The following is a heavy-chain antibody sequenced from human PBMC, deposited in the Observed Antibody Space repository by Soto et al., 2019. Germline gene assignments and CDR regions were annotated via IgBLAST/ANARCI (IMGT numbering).Heavy chain of an antibody. V-gene: IGHV5-51*01. J-gene: IGHJ2*01. CDR1: GYSFTSYW. CDR2: IYPGDSDT. D-gene: IGHD5-12*01. CDR3: ARHVDFRGNIVATTPDWYFDL. Sequence: PGESLKISCKGSGYSFTSYWIGWVRQMPGKGLEWMGIIYPGDSDTRYSPSFQGQVTISADKSISTAYLQWSSLKASDTAMYYCARHVDFRGNIVATTPDWYFDLWGRGTLVTVSS.